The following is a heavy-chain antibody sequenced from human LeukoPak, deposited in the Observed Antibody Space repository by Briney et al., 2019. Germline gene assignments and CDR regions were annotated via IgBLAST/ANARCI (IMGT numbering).Heavy chain of an antibody. CDR2: INHSGST. CDR1: GGSFSGYY. Sequence: SETLSLTCAVYGGSFSGYYWSWIRQPPGKGLEWIGEINHSGSTNYNPSLKSRVTISVGTSKNQFSLKLSSVTAADTAVYYCARAGPGVIVVATTRNFDYWGQGTLVTVS. CDR3: ARAGPGVIVVATTRNFDY. V-gene: IGHV4-34*01. D-gene: IGHD3-22*01. J-gene: IGHJ4*02.